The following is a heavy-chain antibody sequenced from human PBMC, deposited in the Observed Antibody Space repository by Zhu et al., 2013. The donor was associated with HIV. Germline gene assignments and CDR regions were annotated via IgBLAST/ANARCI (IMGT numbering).Heavy chain of an antibody. D-gene: IGHD6-13*01. CDR1: EYTFTAHY. CDR2: IKPNSGGT. J-gene: IGHJ5*02. CDR3: ARGITTATSGGLDL. V-gene: IGHV1-2*04. Sequence: QVQVVQSGPEVKKPGASVKVSCTASEYTFTAHYLHWVRQAPGQGLEWMGWIKPNSGGTNYAQKFQASVTMTRDTSTRTAYLELSRLRSDDTAVYYCARGITTATSGGLDLWGQGTLVSVSS.